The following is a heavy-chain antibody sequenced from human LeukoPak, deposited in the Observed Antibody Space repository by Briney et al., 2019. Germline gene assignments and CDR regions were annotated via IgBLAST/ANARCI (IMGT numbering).Heavy chain of an antibody. CDR1: GFTFSSYA. V-gene: IGHV3-23*01. Sequence: RGYLRLSCAASGFTFSSYAMSWVRQAPGKGLEWVSAISGSGGSTYYADSLKGPFTSSRDNSKNTLYLEMNSLRAEDAAVYYCAKVRYDFWSGSALYYFDYWGQGTLVTVSS. CDR3: AKVRYDFWSGSALYYFDY. D-gene: IGHD3-3*01. J-gene: IGHJ4*02. CDR2: ISGSGGST.